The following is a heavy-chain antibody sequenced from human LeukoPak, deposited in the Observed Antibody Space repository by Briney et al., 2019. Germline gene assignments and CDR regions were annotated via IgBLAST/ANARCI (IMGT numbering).Heavy chain of an antibody. CDR1: GGSISSYY. Sequence: SETLSLTCTVSGGSISSYYWSWIRQPPGKGLEWIGYIYYSGSTNYNPSLKSRVTISVDTSKNQFSLKLSSVTAADTAVYYCARSGGFRNSSSWYGDRFDPWGQGTLVTVSS. J-gene: IGHJ5*02. CDR3: ARSGGFRNSSSWYGDRFDP. CDR2: IYYSGST. D-gene: IGHD6-13*01. V-gene: IGHV4-59*01.